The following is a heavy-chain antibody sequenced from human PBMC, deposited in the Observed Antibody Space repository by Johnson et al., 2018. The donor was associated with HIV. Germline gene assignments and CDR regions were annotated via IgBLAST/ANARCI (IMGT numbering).Heavy chain of an antibody. CDR1: GFTFDDYA. CDR2: ISWNSGSI. CDR3: AQDELYRRYALTAFDI. J-gene: IGHJ3*02. Sequence: VQLVESGGGLVQPGRSLRLSCAASGFTFDDYAMHWVRQAPGKGLEWVSGISWNSGSIGYADSVKGRFTISRDNAKNSLYLQMNSLRAEDTAVYYCAQDELYRRYALTAFDIWGQGTMVTVSS. V-gene: IGHV3-9*01. D-gene: IGHD2-8*02.